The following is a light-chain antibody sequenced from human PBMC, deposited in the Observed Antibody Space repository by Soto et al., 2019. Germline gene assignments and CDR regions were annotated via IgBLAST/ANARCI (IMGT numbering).Light chain of an antibody. CDR2: KAS. CDR1: QSISSW. CDR3: QQYKSYWT. Sequence: DIQMTQSPSTLSASVGDRVTITCRASQSISSWLAWYQQKPGKAPKLLIYKASSLESGVPLRFSGSGSGTEFTLTISRLQPDNFATYYCQQYKSYWTFGQGTKVEIK. V-gene: IGKV1-5*03. J-gene: IGKJ1*01.